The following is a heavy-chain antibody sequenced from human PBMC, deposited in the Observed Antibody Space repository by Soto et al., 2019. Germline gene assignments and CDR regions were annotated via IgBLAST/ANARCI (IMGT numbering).Heavy chain of an antibody. Sequence: SQTLSLTCAVYGGSFSGYYWSWIRQPPGKGLEWIGEINHSGSTNYNPSLKSRVTISVDTSKNQFSLKLSSVTAADTAVYYCARGNPRITMVRGVIIDYGGQGTLVNVS. CDR1: GGSFSGYY. CDR2: INHSGST. D-gene: IGHD3-10*01. V-gene: IGHV4-34*01. CDR3: ARGNPRITMVRGVIIDY. J-gene: IGHJ4*02.